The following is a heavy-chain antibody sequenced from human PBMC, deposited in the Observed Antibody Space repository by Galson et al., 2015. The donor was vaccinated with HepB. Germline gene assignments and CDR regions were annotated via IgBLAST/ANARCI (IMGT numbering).Heavy chain of an antibody. Sequence: SLRLSCAASGFTFANYAMSWVRQAPGKGLEWVGFIRGKAYGGTTEYAASVKGRFTISRDDSKSIVYLQMNSLKIEDRAVYYCIRSLRYFAVWGQGATVTVSS. CDR1: GFTFANYA. J-gene: IGHJ6*02. V-gene: IGHV3-49*04. D-gene: IGHD3-9*01. CDR2: IRGKAYGGTT. CDR3: IRSLRYFAV.